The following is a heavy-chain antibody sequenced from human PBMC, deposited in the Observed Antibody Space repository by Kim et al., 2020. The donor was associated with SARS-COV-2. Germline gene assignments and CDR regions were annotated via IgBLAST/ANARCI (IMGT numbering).Heavy chain of an antibody. Sequence: GGSLRLSCAASGFTFSSYAMSWVRQAPGKGLEWVSHISGSGGGTYYADSVQGRFTISRDNSKNTLYLQMNSLRAEDTAVYYCAKDDRAGCSSTSCYAFDIWGQGTLVTVSS. CDR1: GFTFSSYA. CDR3: AKDDRAGCSSTSCYAFDI. D-gene: IGHD2-2*01. CDR2: ISGSGGGT. V-gene: IGHV3-23*01. J-gene: IGHJ3*02.